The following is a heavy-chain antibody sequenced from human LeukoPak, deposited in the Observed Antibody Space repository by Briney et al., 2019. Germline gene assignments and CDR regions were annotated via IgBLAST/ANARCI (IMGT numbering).Heavy chain of an antibody. CDR1: GFTFSSYW. J-gene: IGHJ4*02. V-gene: IGHV3-74*01. CDR3: VKVAKYYYGSETYFFFEH. Sequence: GGSLRLSCAASGFTFSSYWMHWVRHAPGKGLVWVSRINSDGRSTIYADSVKGRFTISRDNAKNSLYLQMNSLRVEDTGIYYCVKVAKYYYGSETYFFFEHWGQGTPVTASS. D-gene: IGHD3-10*01. CDR2: INSDGRST.